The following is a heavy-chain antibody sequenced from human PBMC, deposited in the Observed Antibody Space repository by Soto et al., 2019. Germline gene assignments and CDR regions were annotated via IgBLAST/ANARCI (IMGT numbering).Heavy chain of an antibody. CDR3: AKDRPRDKTDAFDI. CDR2: IKQDGRDK. Sequence: GGSLRLSCVASGFTLSKYYMSWVRQAPGKGPEWVANIKQDGRDKYYVDSVKGRFTISRDNSKNTLYLQMNSLRAEDTAVYYCAKDRPRDKTDAFDIWGQGTMVTVSS. CDR1: GFTLSKYY. J-gene: IGHJ3*02. V-gene: IGHV3-7*01. D-gene: IGHD2-21*02.